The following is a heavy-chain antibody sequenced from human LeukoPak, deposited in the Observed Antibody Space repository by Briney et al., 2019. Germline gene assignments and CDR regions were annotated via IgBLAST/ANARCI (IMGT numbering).Heavy chain of an antibody. CDR3: TRVGYIDEGIDY. Sequence: GGSLRLSCVASGFPFSSYWMTWVRQAPGKGLEWVANIKQDGSKKSYVDSVKSRFTISRDNAKNSLYLQMNSLRAEDTAIYYCTRVGYIDEGIDYWGQGTLVTVSS. D-gene: IGHD5-24*01. CDR2: IKQDGSKK. V-gene: IGHV3-7*04. J-gene: IGHJ4*02. CDR1: GFPFSSYW.